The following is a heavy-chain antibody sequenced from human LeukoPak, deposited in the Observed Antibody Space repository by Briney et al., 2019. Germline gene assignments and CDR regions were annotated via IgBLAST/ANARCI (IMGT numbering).Heavy chain of an antibody. CDR2: ISNTGST. V-gene: IGHV4-61*01. Sequence: SETLSLTCTVSGGSVSSGSYYWSWIRQPPGKGLEWIGYISNTGSTNYNPSLKSRVTISVDTSKNQFSLKLSSVTAADTAVYYCATDSGYTSGPFDYWGQGTLATVSS. J-gene: IGHJ4*02. CDR1: GGSVSSGSYY. D-gene: IGHD6-19*01. CDR3: ATDSGYTSGPFDY.